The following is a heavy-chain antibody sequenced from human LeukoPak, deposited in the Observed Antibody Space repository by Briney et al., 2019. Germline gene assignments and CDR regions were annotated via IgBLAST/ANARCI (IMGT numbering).Heavy chain of an antibody. CDR1: GGTFSSYA. V-gene: IGHV1-69*05. CDR3: ARDRCSSTSCSTGYFDY. J-gene: IGHJ4*02. CDR2: IIPIFGTA. Sequence: GSSVTVSCKASGGTFSSYAISWVRQAPGQGLEWMGGIIPIFGTANYAQKFQGRVTITTDESTSTAYMELSSLRSEDTAVYYCARDRCSSTSCSTGYFDYWGQGTLVTVYS. D-gene: IGHD2-2*01.